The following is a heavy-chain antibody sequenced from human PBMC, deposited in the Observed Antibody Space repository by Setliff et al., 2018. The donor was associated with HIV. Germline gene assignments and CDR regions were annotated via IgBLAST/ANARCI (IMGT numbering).Heavy chain of an antibody. Sequence: ASVKVSCKASGYTFTSYAMHWVRQAPGQRLEWMGWIHAGNGYTKYSQKFQGRVTFTRDTSASAAYMDLSSLRSEDTAVYYCATDSNFGGIVTPWDYWGQGTLVTVSS. D-gene: IGHD1-26*01. CDR1: GYTFTSYA. V-gene: IGHV1-3*01. J-gene: IGHJ4*02. CDR3: ATDSNFGGIVTPWDY. CDR2: IHAGNGYT.